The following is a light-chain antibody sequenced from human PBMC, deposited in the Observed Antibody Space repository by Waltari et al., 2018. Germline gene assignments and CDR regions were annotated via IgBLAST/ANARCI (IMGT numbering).Light chain of an antibody. Sequence: DIVMTQSPDSLAVSLGERATINCKSSQSLLRSDGKTSLYWYLQKPGQPPQLLIYELSNRFSGVPDRFSGSGSGTDFTLKISRVEAEDVGVYYCLQRIQLPETFGQGTKLEIK. J-gene: IGKJ2*01. CDR3: LQRIQLPET. CDR1: QSLLRSDGKTS. V-gene: IGKV2D-29*01. CDR2: ELS.